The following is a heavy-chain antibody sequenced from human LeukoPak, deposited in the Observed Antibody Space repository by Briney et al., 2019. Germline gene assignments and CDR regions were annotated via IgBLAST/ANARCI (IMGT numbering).Heavy chain of an antibody. CDR1: GGSISSSSYY. V-gene: IGHV4-61*05. Sequence: SETLSLTCTVSGGSISSSSYYWGWIRQPPGKGLEWIGYTYYSGSTNYSPSLKSRVTISVDTSKNQFSLKMSSVTAADTAVYYCARARDGHINNWFDPWGQGTLVTVSS. CDR3: ARARDGHINNWFDP. D-gene: IGHD5-24*01. J-gene: IGHJ5*02. CDR2: TYYSGST.